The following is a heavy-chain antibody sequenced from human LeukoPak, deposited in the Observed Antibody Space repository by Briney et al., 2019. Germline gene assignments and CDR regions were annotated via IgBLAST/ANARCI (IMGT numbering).Heavy chain of an antibody. Sequence: PSGGSLRLSCAASGFTVSSNYMSWVRQAPGKGLEWVSVIYSGGSTYYADSVKGRFTISRDNSKNTLYLQMNSLRAEDTAVYYCARDSLECGGDCYTFGVHWGQGTLVTVSS. CDR2: IYSGGST. J-gene: IGHJ1*01. D-gene: IGHD2-21*02. V-gene: IGHV3-53*01. CDR3: ARDSLECGGDCYTFGVH. CDR1: GFTVSSNY.